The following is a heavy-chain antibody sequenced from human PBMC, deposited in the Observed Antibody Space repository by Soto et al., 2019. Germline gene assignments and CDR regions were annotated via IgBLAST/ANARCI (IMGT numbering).Heavy chain of an antibody. V-gene: IGHV3-33*01. D-gene: IGHD6-13*01. CDR3: ARARYSSSWVYYYMDV. Sequence: GGSLRLSCAASGFTFSSYGMHWVRQAPGKGLEWVAVIWYDGSNKYYADSVKGRFTISRDNSKNTLYLQMNSLRAEDTAVYYCARARYSSSWVYYYMDVWGKRTTVTVSS. CDR2: IWYDGSNK. CDR1: GFTFSSYG. J-gene: IGHJ6*03.